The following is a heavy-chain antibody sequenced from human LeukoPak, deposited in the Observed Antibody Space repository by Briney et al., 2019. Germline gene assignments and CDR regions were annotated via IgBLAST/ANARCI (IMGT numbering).Heavy chain of an antibody. Sequence: PGGSLRLSCAASGFTFSSYSMNWVRQAPGKGLEWVSSISSSSSYIYYADSVKGRFTISRDNAKNSLYLQMNSLRAEDTAVYYCARTIGSSGYEDYWGQGTLVTVSS. CDR2: ISSSSSYI. D-gene: IGHD3-22*01. CDR1: GFTFSSYS. V-gene: IGHV3-21*01. CDR3: ARTIGSSGYEDY. J-gene: IGHJ4*02.